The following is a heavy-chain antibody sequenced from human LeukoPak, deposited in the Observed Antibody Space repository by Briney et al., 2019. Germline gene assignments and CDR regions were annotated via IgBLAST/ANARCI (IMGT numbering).Heavy chain of an antibody. CDR3: AHKISGGKGFDY. D-gene: IGHD3-3*01. J-gene: IGHJ4*02. CDR2: IYWDDDK. Sequence: SGPTLFNPTPALTLTCTFSGFSLRTSGVGVGWIRQPPGKALEWLAPIYWDDDKRYTTSPKSRLTITKDTSKNQVVLTMTSMDPVDTATYYCAHKISGGKGFDYWGQGALVTVSS. V-gene: IGHV2-5*02. CDR1: GFSLRTSGVG.